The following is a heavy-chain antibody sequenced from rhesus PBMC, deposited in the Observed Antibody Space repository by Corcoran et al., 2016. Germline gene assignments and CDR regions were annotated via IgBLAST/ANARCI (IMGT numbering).Heavy chain of an antibody. V-gene: IGHV4-106*01. J-gene: IGHJ4*01. Sequence: QVQLQESGPGLVKPSETLSLTCAVSGGSISDDYYWSWIRQPPGKGLKWTGHIYGSGGGTNYNPSLKIPFTISIDPSKNQFSLKLSSVTAADTAVYYCARDHYEDDYGYYYTLDYWGQGVLVTVSS. CDR1: GGSISDDYY. CDR2: IYGSGGGT. CDR3: ARDHYEDDYGYYYTLDY. D-gene: IGHD3-9*01.